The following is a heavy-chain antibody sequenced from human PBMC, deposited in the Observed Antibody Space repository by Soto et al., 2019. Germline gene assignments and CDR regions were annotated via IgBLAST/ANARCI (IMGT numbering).Heavy chain of an antibody. V-gene: IGHV1-2*02. J-gene: IGHJ5*02. CDR1: GYTFTGYY. D-gene: IGHD1-20*01. Sequence: GASVKVSCKASGYTFTGYYMPWVRQAPGQGLEWMGWINPNSGGTNYAQKFQGRVTMTRDTSISTAYMELSRLRSDDTAVYYCARPDSGYKVGEKGDPWGQGTLVTVSS. CDR3: ARPDSGYKVGEKGDP. CDR2: INPNSGGT.